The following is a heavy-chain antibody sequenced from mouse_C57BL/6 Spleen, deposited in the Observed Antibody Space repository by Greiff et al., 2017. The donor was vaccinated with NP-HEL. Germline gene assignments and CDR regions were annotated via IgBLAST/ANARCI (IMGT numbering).Heavy chain of an antibody. CDR3: ARWQYYGSSSLYYAMDY. CDR1: GYTFTSYW. V-gene: IGHV1-52*01. J-gene: IGHJ4*01. D-gene: IGHD1-1*01. CDR2: IDPSDSET. Sequence: VQLQQSGAELVRPGSSVKLSCKASGYTFTSYWMHWVKQRPIQGLEWIGNIDPSDSETHYNQKFKDKATLTVDKSSSTAYMQLSSLTSEDSAVYYCARWQYYGSSSLYYAMDYWGQGTSVTVSS.